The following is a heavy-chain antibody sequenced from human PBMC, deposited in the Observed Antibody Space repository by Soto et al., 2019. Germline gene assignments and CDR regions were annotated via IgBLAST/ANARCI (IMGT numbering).Heavy chain of an antibody. V-gene: IGHV1-69*06. CDR3: ARGPTAERHYYDYYGMDV. D-gene: IGHD7-27*01. CDR1: GYTFTSYA. CDR2: IIPIFGTA. Sequence: SVKVSCKASGYTFTSYAMNWVRQAPGQGLEWMGGIIPIFGTANYAQKFQGRVTITGDTSTSTAYMELSSLRSEDTAVYYCARGPTAERHYYDYYGMDVWGQGTTVTVSS. J-gene: IGHJ6*02.